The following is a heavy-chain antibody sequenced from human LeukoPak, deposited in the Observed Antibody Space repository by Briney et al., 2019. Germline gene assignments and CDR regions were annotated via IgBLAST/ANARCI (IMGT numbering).Heavy chain of an antibody. V-gene: IGHV4-4*07. CDR1: GGSISNYY. CDR3: AREGGAYAFDI. CDR2: IYSSGST. J-gene: IGHJ3*02. D-gene: IGHD3-16*01. Sequence: SETLSLTCTVSGGSISNYYWSWIRQPAGKGLEWIGRIYSSGSTNYNPSLKSRVTVSVDTSKNQFSLKLTPVTAADTAVYYCAREGGAYAFDIWGQGTMVTVSS.